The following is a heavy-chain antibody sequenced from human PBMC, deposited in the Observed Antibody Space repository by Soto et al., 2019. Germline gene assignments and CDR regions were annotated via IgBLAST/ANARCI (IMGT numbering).Heavy chain of an antibody. CDR3: ARGSRRTFDY. Sequence: EVQLVESGGGLVKPGGSLRLSCAASGFTFSDFTMNWVLQAPGKGLQWVSSISSGGSFISYADSVRGRFTISRDNAKNSLYLQVDSLRAEDTAVFFCARGSRRTFDYWGQGTLVTVSS. V-gene: IGHV3-21*01. D-gene: IGHD1-26*01. CDR1: GFTFSDFT. J-gene: IGHJ4*02. CDR2: ISSGGSFI.